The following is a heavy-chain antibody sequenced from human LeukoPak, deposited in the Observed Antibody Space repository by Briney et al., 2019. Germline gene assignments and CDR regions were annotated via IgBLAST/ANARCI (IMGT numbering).Heavy chain of an antibody. CDR3: ARAGYYDSGSYPYYFDN. V-gene: IGHV3-33*01. Sequence: GESLRLSCAVSGFTFSSYVMHWVRQAPGKGLEWVAVIWYDGSNKYYADSVKGRFTISRDNSKNTLYLQMNSLRAEDTAVYYCARAGYYDSGSYPYYFDNWGQGTLVTVSS. CDR2: IWYDGSNK. J-gene: IGHJ4*02. D-gene: IGHD3-10*01. CDR1: GFTFSSYV.